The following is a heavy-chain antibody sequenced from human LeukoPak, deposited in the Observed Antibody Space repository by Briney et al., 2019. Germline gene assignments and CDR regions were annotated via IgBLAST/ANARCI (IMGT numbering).Heavy chain of an antibody. Sequence: SGPTLVNPTQTLTLTCTFSGFSFSTSGMCVSWIRQPPGKALEWLALIDWDDNKYYNTSLKTRLTISKDTSKNQVVLTMTNMDPVDTATYFCARYLYGDSASYFDYWGQGALVTVSS. CDR2: IDWDDNK. J-gene: IGHJ4*02. D-gene: IGHD4-17*01. CDR3: ARYLYGDSASYFDY. V-gene: IGHV2-70*01. CDR1: GFSFSTSGMC.